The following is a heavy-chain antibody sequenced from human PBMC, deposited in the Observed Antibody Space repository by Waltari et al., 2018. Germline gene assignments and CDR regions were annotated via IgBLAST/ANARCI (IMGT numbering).Heavy chain of an antibody. D-gene: IGHD6-13*01. V-gene: IGHV4-31*01. Sequence: QVQLQESGPGLVKPSQTLSLTCTVSGGSISSGGYYWSWIRQHPGKGLEWIRSIYYSGGTYYNPSLKSLVTISVDTSKNQFSLKLSSVTAADTAVYYCARVRIAAAGGTFDPWGQGTLVTVSS. J-gene: IGHJ5*02. CDR1: GGSISSGGYY. CDR3: ARVRIAAAGGTFDP. CDR2: IYYSGGT.